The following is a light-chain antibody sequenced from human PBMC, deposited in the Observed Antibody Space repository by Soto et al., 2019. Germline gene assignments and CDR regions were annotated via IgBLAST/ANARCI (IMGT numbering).Light chain of an antibody. V-gene: IGLV1-47*01. J-gene: IGLJ3*02. Sequence: QSVLTQPPSASGTPGQRVTISCSGSSSNIGVNYVYWYQHLPGTAPKLLIYKNTQRPSGVADRFSGSKSGTSASLAISGLRSEDEADYYCAAWDDSLNGWVFGGGTQLTVL. CDR2: KNT. CDR3: AAWDDSLNGWV. CDR1: SSNIGVNY.